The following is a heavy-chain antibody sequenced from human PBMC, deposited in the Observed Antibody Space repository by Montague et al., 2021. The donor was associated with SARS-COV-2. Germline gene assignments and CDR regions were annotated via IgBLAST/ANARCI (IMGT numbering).Heavy chain of an antibody. V-gene: IGHV4-30-2*06. CDR2: IYQSGSA. CDR3: ATGTRMYRMDF. Sequence: TLSLTCVVSGGSVSSGDYSWSWIRQSPGKGLEWIGYIYQSGSAYYNPSLKSRVTISMDTSNNQFSLNLRSVTAADTGLYYCATGTRMYRMDFWGQGTTVTVSS. D-gene: IGHD3-10*01. CDR1: GGSVSSGDYS. J-gene: IGHJ6*02.